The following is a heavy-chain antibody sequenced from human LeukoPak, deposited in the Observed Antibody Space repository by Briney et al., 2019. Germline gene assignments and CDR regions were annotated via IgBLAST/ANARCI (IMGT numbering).Heavy chain of an antibody. D-gene: IGHD1-14*01. V-gene: IGHV3-23*01. CDR2: ISGSGGST. Sequence: GGSLRLSCAASGFTFSSYAMSWVRQAPGRGLEWVSAISGSGGSTYYADSVKGRFTISRDNSKNTLYLQMNSLRAEDTAVYYCAKTISVTGYYFDYWGQGTLVTVSS. CDR1: GFTFSSYA. J-gene: IGHJ4*02. CDR3: AKTISVTGYYFDY.